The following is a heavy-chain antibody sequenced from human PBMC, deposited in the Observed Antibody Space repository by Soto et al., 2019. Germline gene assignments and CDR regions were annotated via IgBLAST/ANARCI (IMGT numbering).Heavy chain of an antibody. V-gene: IGHV4-39*01. CDR3: ARHRLGYDSSGYYFPDY. CDR2: IYYSGST. CDR1: GGSISSSSYY. Sequence: SETLSLTCTVSGGSISSSSYYWGWIRQPPGKGLEWIGSIYYSGSTYYNPSLKSRVTISVDTSKNQFSLKLSSVTAADTAVYYCARHRLGYDSSGYYFPDYWGQGTLVTVS. J-gene: IGHJ4*02. D-gene: IGHD3-22*01.